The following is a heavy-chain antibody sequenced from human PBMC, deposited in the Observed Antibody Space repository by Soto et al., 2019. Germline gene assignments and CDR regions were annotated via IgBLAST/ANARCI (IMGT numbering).Heavy chain of an antibody. V-gene: IGHV3-30-3*01. Sequence: GGSLRLSCAASGFTFSSYAMHWVRQAPGKGLEWVAVISYDGSNKYYADSVKGRFTISRDNSKNTLYLQMNSLRAEDTAVYYCVRVPLSVVVITPHYYFYYWGQGTLVTVSS. CDR3: VRVPLSVVVITPHYYFYY. CDR2: ISYDGSNK. CDR1: GFTFSSYA. J-gene: IGHJ4*02. D-gene: IGHD3-22*01.